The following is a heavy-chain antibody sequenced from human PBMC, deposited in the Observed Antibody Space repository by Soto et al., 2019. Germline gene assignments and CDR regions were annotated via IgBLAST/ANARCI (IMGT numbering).Heavy chain of an antibody. CDR1: GGTFSSYA. CDR3: ARVMVIFGVVIDAFDI. Sequence: QVQLVQSGAEVKKPGSSVKVSCKASGGTFSSYAISWVRQAPGQWLEWMGGIIPIFGTANYAQKFQGRVTITADESTSTGYMELSSLRSEDTAVYYCARVMVIFGVVIDAFDIWGQGTMVTVSS. J-gene: IGHJ3*02. CDR2: IIPIFGTA. D-gene: IGHD3-3*01. V-gene: IGHV1-69*12.